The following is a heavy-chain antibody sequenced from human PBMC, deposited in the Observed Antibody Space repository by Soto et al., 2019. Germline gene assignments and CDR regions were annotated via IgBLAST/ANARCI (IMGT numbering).Heavy chain of an antibody. J-gene: IGHJ5*02. D-gene: IGHD3-10*01. Sequence: AGGAPRLSFTAPGFTPQDYSMAWGRPAPGKGLESVSTLIGGHYGTAYSYSVKGRFTVSRDNSKTCLYLQMNSLGVADTAMHLCAKGKSTGDIDWFDPWGQGSLVTVSS. V-gene: IGHV3-23*01. CDR1: GFTPQDYS. CDR2: LIGGHYGT. CDR3: AKGKSTGDIDWFDP.